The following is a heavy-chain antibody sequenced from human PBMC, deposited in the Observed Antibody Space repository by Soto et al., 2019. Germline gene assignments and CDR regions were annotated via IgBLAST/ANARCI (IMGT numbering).Heavy chain of an antibody. D-gene: IGHD6-19*01. V-gene: IGHV3-74*01. CDR1: GFIFSEST. CDR2: INTDGSFR. Sequence: LRLSCSASGFIFSESTIYWVRQVPGQGLVWVSRINTDGSFRDYADSVRGRFTISRDNAKNTLILQMNSLRAEDTAVYYCVRGTSAWSGKDYWGQGTLVTVSS. CDR3: VRGTSAWSGKDY. J-gene: IGHJ4*02.